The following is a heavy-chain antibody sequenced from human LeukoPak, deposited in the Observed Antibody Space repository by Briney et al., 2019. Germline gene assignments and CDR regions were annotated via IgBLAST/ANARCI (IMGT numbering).Heavy chain of an antibody. J-gene: IGHJ3*01. CDR3: ARDQSSGTYFAFDV. CDR2: ISGSGGST. D-gene: IGHD1-26*01. Sequence: GGSLRLSCAASGFTFSSYAMSWVRQAPGKGLEWVSAISGSGGSTYYADSVKGRFTISRDNSKNTLYLQMNSLRAEDTAVYYCARDQSSGTYFAFDVWGQGTMVTVSS. V-gene: IGHV3-23*01. CDR1: GFTFSSYA.